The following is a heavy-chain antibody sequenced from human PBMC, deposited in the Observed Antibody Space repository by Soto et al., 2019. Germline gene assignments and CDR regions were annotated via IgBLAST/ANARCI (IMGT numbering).Heavy chain of an antibody. CDR1: GFTFGKYV. D-gene: IGHD1-1*01. CDR3: ATRLVGWFAPERIYYYHGMDA. CDR2: FTGSGGGA. V-gene: IGHV3-23*01. Sequence: GGSLRLSCTASGFTFGKYVMNWVRQAPGKGLEWVAVFTGSGGGAAYAASVRGRFTISSDTSENTLYLEMNRLRAEDTAVYYCATRLVGWFAPERIYYYHGMDAWGQGTTVTVSS. J-gene: IGHJ6*02.